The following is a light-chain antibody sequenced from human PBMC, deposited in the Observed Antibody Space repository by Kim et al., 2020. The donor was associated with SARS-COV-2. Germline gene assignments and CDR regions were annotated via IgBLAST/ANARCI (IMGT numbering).Light chain of an antibody. Sequence: GQSITISCTGTSSDVGGYNYVAWYQQHPGKAHKLMIYDVRNRPSGVSNRFSGSKSGNTASLTISGLQAEDEADYYCSSYTSSSTLVVGGGTQLTVL. CDR2: DVR. CDR3: SSYTSSSTLV. CDR1: SSDVGGYNY. V-gene: IGLV2-14*03. J-gene: IGLJ2*01.